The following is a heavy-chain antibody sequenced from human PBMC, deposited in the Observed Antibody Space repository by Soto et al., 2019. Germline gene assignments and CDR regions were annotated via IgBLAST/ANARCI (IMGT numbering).Heavy chain of an antibody. CDR3: ARERPYDSSGYYYRLFDY. J-gene: IGHJ4*02. V-gene: IGHV4-59*01. Sequence: SEALSLTCTVSGGSISSYYWSWIRQPPGKGLEWIGYIYYSGSTNYNPSLKSRVTISVDTSKNQFSLKLSSVTAADTAVYYCARERPYDSSGYYYRLFDYWGQGTLVTVSS. CDR2: IYYSGST. D-gene: IGHD3-22*01. CDR1: GGSISSYY.